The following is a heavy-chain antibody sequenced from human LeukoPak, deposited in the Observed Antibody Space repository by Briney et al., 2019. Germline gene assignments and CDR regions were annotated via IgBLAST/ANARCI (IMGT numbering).Heavy chain of an antibody. CDR2: IYYPGST. J-gene: IGHJ4*02. CDR3: ARGGSGTYYHY. D-gene: IGHD1-26*01. Sequence: PSETLSLTCTVSGGSISSSSYYWGWIRQPPGKGPEWIGTIYYPGSTYYNPSLKSRVTISVDTSKNQFSLKLSSVTAADTAVYYCARGGSGTYYHYWGQGTLVTVSS. V-gene: IGHV4-39*01. CDR1: GGSISSSSYY.